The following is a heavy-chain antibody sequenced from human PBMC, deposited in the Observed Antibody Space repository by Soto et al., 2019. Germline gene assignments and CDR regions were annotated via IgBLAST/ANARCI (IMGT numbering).Heavy chain of an antibody. CDR1: GGSFRGYY. J-gene: IGHJ4*02. D-gene: IGHD6-19*01. Sequence: SETLSLTCAVYGGSFRGYYWSWIRQPPGKGLEWIGEINHSGSTNYNPSLKSRVTISVDTSKNQFSLKLSSVTAADTAVYYCATGNSSGWLDYWGQGTLVTVSS. CDR3: ATGNSSGWLDY. V-gene: IGHV4-34*01. CDR2: INHSGST.